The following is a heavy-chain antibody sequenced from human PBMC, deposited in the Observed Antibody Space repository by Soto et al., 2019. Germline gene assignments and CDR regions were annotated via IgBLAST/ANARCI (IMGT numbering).Heavy chain of an antibody. J-gene: IGHJ4*02. Sequence: SETLSLTCTVSGGSFRSDAYYWSWIRQPPGKGLEWIGCVYYSGRTYYNPSLESRITISMDTFKDQFSLKLSSVNAADTAVYYCARDRANSPDYFDYWGQGALVTVSS. D-gene: IGHD1-1*01. CDR2: VYYSGRT. CDR3: ARDRANSPDYFDY. CDR1: GGSFRSDAYY. V-gene: IGHV4-30-4*01.